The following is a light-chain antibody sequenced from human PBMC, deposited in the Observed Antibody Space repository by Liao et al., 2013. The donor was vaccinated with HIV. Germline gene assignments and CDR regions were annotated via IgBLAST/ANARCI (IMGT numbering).Light chain of an antibody. CDR1: KLGDQY. CDR2: QDS. CDR3: QAWDSSTGV. J-gene: IGLJ1*01. V-gene: IGLV3-1*01. Sequence: SYELTQSPSVSVSPGQTASITCSGDKLGDQYACWYQQKPGQSPVLVIYQDSKRPSGIPERFSGSNSGNTATLTISGTQAMDEADYYCQAWDSSTGVFGTGTKVTVL.